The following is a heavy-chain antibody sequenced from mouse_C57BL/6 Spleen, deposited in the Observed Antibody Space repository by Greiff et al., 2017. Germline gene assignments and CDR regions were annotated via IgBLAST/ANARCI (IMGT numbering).Heavy chain of an antibody. V-gene: IGHV3-6*01. Sequence: EVQVVESGPGLVKPSQSLSLTCSVTGYSITSGYYWNWIRQFPGNKLERMGYISYDGSNNYNPSLKNPISITRDTSKNQFFLKLNSVTTEDTATYYCVTTMGYYFDYWGQGTTLTVSS. CDR3: VTTMGYYFDY. CDR1: GYSITSGYY. J-gene: IGHJ2*01. CDR2: ISYDGSN. D-gene: IGHD2-12*01.